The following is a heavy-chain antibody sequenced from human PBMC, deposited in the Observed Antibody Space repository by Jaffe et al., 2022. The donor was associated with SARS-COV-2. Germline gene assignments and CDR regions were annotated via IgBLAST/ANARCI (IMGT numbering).Heavy chain of an antibody. J-gene: IGHJ4*02. CDR1: GFTFSSYW. CDR2: IKQDGNEK. Sequence: EVQLVESGGGLVQPGGSLRLSCVASGFTFSSYWMSWVRQAPGKGLEWVANIKQDGNEKYYVDSVKGRFTISRDNAENSLYLQMNSLRAEDTAVYFCARPLYSSSRYNLDYWGQGTLVTVSS. V-gene: IGHV3-7*03. D-gene: IGHD6-13*01. CDR3: ARPLYSSSRYNLDY.